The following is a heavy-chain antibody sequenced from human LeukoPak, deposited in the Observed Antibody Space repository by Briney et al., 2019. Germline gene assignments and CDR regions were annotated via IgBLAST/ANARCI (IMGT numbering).Heavy chain of an antibody. Sequence: ASVTVSCKASGYTFTSYDMNWVRQATGQGREWMGWMNANSGNTGYAQKFQGKVTITRNTSISTASMELSSLRSEDTAVYYCAFGGYLPGYWGQGTLVTVSS. V-gene: IGHV1-8*03. CDR2: MNANSGNT. J-gene: IGHJ4*02. CDR3: AFGGYLPGY. D-gene: IGHD3-22*01. CDR1: GYTFTSYD.